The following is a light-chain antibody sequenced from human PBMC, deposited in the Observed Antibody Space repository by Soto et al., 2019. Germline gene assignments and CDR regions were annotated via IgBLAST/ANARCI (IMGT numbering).Light chain of an antibody. J-gene: IGKJ1*01. Sequence: EIVMTQSPVTLSVSPGERATLSCRASQSVRSNLAWYQQKPGQAPSLLIYGAFTRATGIPTRFSGTGSGTEFTLTISSLQYEDFALYYCQQYNDWTLTFGQGTKVE. CDR2: GAF. V-gene: IGKV3-15*01. CDR1: QSVRSN. CDR3: QQYNDWTLT.